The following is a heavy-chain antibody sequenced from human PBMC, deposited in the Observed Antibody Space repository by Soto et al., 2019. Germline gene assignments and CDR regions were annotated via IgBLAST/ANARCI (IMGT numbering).Heavy chain of an antibody. CDR2: ISTYNGNT. Sequence: ASVNVSCKTSGYTFTSYGITWVRQAPGQGLEWMGWISTYNGNTNYAQKLQDRVTMTTDTSTSTAYMELWSLRSDDTAVYYCARVGGQSYYAMDVRGQGTTVTVSS. CDR3: ARVGGQSYYAMDV. J-gene: IGHJ6*02. V-gene: IGHV1-18*01. CDR1: GYTFTSYG. D-gene: IGHD2-15*01.